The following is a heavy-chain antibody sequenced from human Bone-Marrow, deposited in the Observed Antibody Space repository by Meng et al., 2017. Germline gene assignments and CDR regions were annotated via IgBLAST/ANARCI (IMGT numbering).Heavy chain of an antibody. Sequence: TLNAAGPTPLHPPQTLTLSCTFAVFSLSTSGVGLGWLRQPPGKALQWLALIYWDDDKRYSPSLKSRLTITKDTSKNQVALTMTNMDPVDTATYYCARLYDYVWGSYRSFDYWGQGTLVTVSS. CDR1: VFSLSTSGVG. CDR3: ARLYDYVWGSYRSFDY. D-gene: IGHD3-16*02. CDR2: IYWDDDK. J-gene: IGHJ4*02. V-gene: IGHV2-5*02.